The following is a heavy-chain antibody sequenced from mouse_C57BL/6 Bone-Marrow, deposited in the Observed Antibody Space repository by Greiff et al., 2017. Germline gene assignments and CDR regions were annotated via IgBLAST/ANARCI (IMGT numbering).Heavy chain of an antibody. CDR1: GFNIKDYY. CDR3: TTDSSGYYFDY. CDR2: IDPAHGDT. V-gene: IGHV14-4*01. Sequence: VQLKQSGAELVRPGASVKLSCTASGFNIKDYYMHWVKQRPEQGLEWIGWIDPAHGDTKYTSKFQGKATITADTSSNTAYLQLSSLTSDDTSGYYCTTDSSGYYFDYWGQGTTLTVSS. D-gene: IGHD3-2*02. J-gene: IGHJ2*01.